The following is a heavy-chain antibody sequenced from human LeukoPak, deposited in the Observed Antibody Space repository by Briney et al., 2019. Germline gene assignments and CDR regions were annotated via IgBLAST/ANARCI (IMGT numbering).Heavy chain of an antibody. CDR2: ISYDGSNK. Sequence: PGGSLRLSCAASGFTFSSYAMSWVRQAPGKGLEWVAVISYDGSNKYYADSVKGRFTISRDNSKNTLYLQMNSLRAEDTALYYCAKAGYSSGRSRFDYWGQGTLVTVSS. CDR1: GFTFSSYA. D-gene: IGHD6-19*01. V-gene: IGHV3-30*18. CDR3: AKAGYSSGRSRFDY. J-gene: IGHJ4*02.